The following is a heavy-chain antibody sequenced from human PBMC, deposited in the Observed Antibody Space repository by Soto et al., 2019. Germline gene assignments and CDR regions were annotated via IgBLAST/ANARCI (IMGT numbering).Heavy chain of an antibody. CDR3: ARAGPYYYYMDV. CDR1: GFTFSSYG. V-gene: IGHV3-33*01. CDR2: IWYDGSNK. J-gene: IGHJ6*03. Sequence: QVQLVESGGGVVQPGRSLRLSCAASGFTFSSYGMHWVRQAPGKGLEWVAVIWYDGSNKYYVDSVKGRFTISRDNSKNTLYLQMNSLRAEDTAVYYCARAGPYYYYMDVWGKGTTVTVSS.